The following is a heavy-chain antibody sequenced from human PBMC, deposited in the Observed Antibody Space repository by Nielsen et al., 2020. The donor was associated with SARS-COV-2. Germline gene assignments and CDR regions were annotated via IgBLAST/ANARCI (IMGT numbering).Heavy chain of an antibody. V-gene: IGHV3-23*01. J-gene: IGHJ3*02. CDR3: AKGGYSYGYDAFDI. Sequence: GESLKISCAASGFTFSSYAMSWVRQAPGKGLEWVSAISGSGGSTYYADSVKGRFTISRDNSKNTLYLQMNSRRAEDTAVYYCAKGGYSYGYDAFDIWGQGTMVTVSS. CDR2: ISGSGGST. CDR1: GFTFSSYA. D-gene: IGHD5-18*01.